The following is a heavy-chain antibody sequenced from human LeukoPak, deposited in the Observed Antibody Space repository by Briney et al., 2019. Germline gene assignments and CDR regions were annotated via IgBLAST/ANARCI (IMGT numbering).Heavy chain of an antibody. CDR3: ARVSPNTVTTLQYLDY. D-gene: IGHD4-17*01. CDR1: GFTFSSYW. J-gene: IGHJ4*02. V-gene: IGHV3-7*01. Sequence: GGSLRLSCAASGFTFSSYWMSWVRQAPGKGLEWVANIKQDGSEKYYVDSVKGRFTISRDNAKNSLYLQMNSLRAEDTAVYYCARVSPNTVTTLQYLDYWGQGTLVTVSS. CDR2: IKQDGSEK.